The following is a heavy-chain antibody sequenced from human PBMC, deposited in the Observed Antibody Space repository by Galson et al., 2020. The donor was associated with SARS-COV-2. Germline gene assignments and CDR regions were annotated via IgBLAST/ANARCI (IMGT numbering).Heavy chain of an antibody. D-gene: IGHD5-18*01. CDR1: GFTFSSYA. V-gene: IGHV3-23*01. CDR2: ISGSGGST. J-gene: IGHJ5*02. Sequence: GGSLRLSCAASGFTFSSYAMSWVRQAPGKGLEWVSAISGSGGSTYYADSVKGRFTISRDNSKNTLYLQMNSLRAEDTAVYYCAKGVDTAMVTVPLDNWFDPWGQGTLVSVSS. CDR3: AKGVDTAMVTVPLDNWFDP.